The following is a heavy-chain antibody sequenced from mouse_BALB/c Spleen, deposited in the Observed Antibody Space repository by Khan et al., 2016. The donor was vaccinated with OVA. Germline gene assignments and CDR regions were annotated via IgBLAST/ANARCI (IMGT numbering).Heavy chain of an antibody. Sequence: QVQLKESGPGLVQPSQSLSITCTVSGFSLTSYGVHWVRQSPGKGLEWLGVIWSGGSIDYSAAFISRLSISKDNSKSQVFFKMNSLQANDTAIYYCARNYDYDEGLAYWGLGTLVTVSA. CDR3: ARNYDYDEGLAY. D-gene: IGHD2-4*01. CDR1: GFSLTSYG. CDR2: IWSGGSI. J-gene: IGHJ3*01. V-gene: IGHV2-2*02.